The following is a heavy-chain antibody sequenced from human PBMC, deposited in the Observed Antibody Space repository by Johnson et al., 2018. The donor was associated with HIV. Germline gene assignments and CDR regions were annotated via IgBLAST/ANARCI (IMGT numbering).Heavy chain of an antibody. CDR3: TTDLGLEWSEGNDAFDI. CDR2: ISSSGSTI. Sequence: VQVVESGGGVVRPGGSLRLSCAASGFTFSDYYMSWIRQAPGKGLEWVSYISSSGSTIYYTDSVKGRFTISRDNAKNSLYLQMNSLKTEDTAVYYCTTDLGLEWSEGNDAFDIWGQGTMVTVSS. J-gene: IGHJ3*02. D-gene: IGHD3-3*01. CDR1: GFTFSDYY. V-gene: IGHV3-11*01.